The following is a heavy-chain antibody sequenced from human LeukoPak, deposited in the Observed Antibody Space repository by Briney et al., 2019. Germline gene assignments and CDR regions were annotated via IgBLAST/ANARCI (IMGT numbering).Heavy chain of an antibody. Sequence: PSETLSLTCAVYGGSFSGYYWSWIRQPPGKGLEWIGYIYYSGSTNYNPSLKSRVTISVDTSKNQFSLKLSSVTAADTAVYYCARASRGLQKNYDFWSGYYGLMSFDYWGQGTLVTVSS. D-gene: IGHD3-3*01. V-gene: IGHV4-59*01. CDR3: ARASRGLQKNYDFWSGYYGLMSFDY. CDR2: IYYSGST. J-gene: IGHJ4*02. CDR1: GGSFSGYY.